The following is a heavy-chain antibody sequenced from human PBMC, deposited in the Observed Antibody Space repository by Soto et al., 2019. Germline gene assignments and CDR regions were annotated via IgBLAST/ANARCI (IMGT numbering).Heavy chain of an antibody. Sequence: PSEPLSLTCTVSGGSISSYYWSWIRQHPGKGLEWVGYIYFGGTTSYNPSLKSRVTISLETSNSQFSLRLSSVTAAVTAVYYCARQCSYYQSHEPCGPGTRVTDPS. D-gene: IGHD2-2*01. CDR2: IYFGGTT. J-gene: IGHJ5*02. CDR1: GGSISSYY. CDR3: ARQCSYYQSHEP. V-gene: IGHV4-59*08.